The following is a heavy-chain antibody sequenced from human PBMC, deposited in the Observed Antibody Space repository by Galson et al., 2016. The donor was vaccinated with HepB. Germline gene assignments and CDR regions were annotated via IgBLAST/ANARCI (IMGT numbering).Heavy chain of an antibody. V-gene: IGHV4-39*01. D-gene: IGHD6-19*01. CDR1: GGSISSDYY. CDR2: IYSSENT. Sequence: SETLSLTCIVSGGSISSDYYWGWIRQPPGRGLEWIGSIYSSENTNYNPSLQSRVTISVDTSKNQFSLRLDSVTAADTGVYYCATGIVVAGKYYYYYMDVWGKGTTVTVSS. J-gene: IGHJ6*03. CDR3: ATGIVVAGKYYYYYMDV.